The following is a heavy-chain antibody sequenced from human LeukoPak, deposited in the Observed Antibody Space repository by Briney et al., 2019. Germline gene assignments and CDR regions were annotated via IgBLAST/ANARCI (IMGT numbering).Heavy chain of an antibody. Sequence: GGSLRLSCAASGFTFSSYWMHWVRQAPGKGLVWVSRINSDGSSTSYADSVKGRFTISGDNAKNTLYLQMNSLRAEDTAVYYCARDSPGYYYGSGSYRDWGQGTLVTVSS. CDR1: GFTFSSYW. V-gene: IGHV3-74*01. CDR2: INSDGSST. J-gene: IGHJ4*02. CDR3: ARDSPGYYYGSGSYRD. D-gene: IGHD3-10*01.